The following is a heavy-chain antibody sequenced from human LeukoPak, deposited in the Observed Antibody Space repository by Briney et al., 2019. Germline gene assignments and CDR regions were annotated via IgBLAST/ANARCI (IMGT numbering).Heavy chain of an antibody. CDR1: GGSISSYY. CDR2: IYYSGST. D-gene: IGHD4-23*01. V-gene: IGHV4-59*12. Sequence: SETLSLTCTVSGGSISSYYWSWIRQPPGKGLEWIGNIYYSGSTNYNPSLKSRLTISVDTSKNQFSLQLNSVTPEDTAVYYCAREDYGGKSGTYFDYWGQGTLVTVSS. CDR3: AREDYGGKSGTYFDY. J-gene: IGHJ4*02.